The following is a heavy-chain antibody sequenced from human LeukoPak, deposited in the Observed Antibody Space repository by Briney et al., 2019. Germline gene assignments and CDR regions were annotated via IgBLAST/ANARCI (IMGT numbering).Heavy chain of an antibody. CDR2: IYYTGST. Sequence: SETLSLTCTVSGSSISTYYWSWIRQPPGKGLEWLGYIYYTGSTNYNPSLESRVTISVDTPKNQFSLRMTSVTAADTAVYYCARGYGVVISTPYYYGMDVWGQGTTVTVSS. D-gene: IGHD3-3*01. CDR1: GSSISTYY. CDR3: ARGYGVVISTPYYYGMDV. J-gene: IGHJ6*02. V-gene: IGHV4-59*01.